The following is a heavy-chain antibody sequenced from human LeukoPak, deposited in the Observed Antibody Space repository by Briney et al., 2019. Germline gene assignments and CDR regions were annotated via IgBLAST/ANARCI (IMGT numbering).Heavy chain of an antibody. Sequence: GGSLRLSCAASGFTFSSYAMNWVRQAPGKGLEWVSGISGSSGSKYYADSVKGRFTISRDNSKNTVYLQMNSLRAEDTAVYYCARVTYGSGTYGAFDYWGQGTLVTVSS. CDR3: ARVTYGSGTYGAFDY. D-gene: IGHD3-10*01. V-gene: IGHV3-23*01. J-gene: IGHJ4*02. CDR2: ISGSSGSK. CDR1: GFTFSSYA.